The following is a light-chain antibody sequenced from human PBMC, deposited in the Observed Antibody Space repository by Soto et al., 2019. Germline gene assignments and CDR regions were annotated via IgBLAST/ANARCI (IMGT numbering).Light chain of an antibody. Sequence: QSALTQTASVSGSPGQSSTISCTGTSSDVGGYNYVSWYQQHPGKAPKLMIYEVSNRPSRVSNRFSGSKSGNTASLTISGLQAEDEADYYCSSYTRSSTSYVFGTGTKVTVL. CDR2: EVS. V-gene: IGLV2-14*01. J-gene: IGLJ1*01. CDR3: SSYTRSSTSYV. CDR1: SSDVGGYNY.